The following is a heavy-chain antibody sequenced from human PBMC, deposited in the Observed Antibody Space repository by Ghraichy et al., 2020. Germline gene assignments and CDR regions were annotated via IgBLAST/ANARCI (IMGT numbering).Heavy chain of an antibody. CDR3: ARNFGRGYGEN. D-gene: IGHD5-18*01. CDR1: GFTFDDFA. Sequence: GGSLRLSCAASGFTFDDFAMHWVRQAPGKGLEWISVINRAGENSYYADYVKGRFTVSRDNSKDSLYLQMNSLRPEDTALYYCARNFGRGYGENWGRGTLVTVSS. J-gene: IGHJ4*02. V-gene: IGHV3-43*02. CDR2: INRAGENS.